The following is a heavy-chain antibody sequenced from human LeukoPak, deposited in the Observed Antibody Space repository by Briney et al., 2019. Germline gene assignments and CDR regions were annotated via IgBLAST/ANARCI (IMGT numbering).Heavy chain of an antibody. D-gene: IGHD3-10*01. V-gene: IGHV4-39*07. Sequence: PSETLSLTCTVSGGSISSSSYYWGWIRQPPGKGLEWIGSIYYSGSTYYNPSLKSRVTISVDTSKNQFSLKLSSVTAADTAVYYCARDSPLITMVRGVITTSRRLDPWGQGTLVTVSS. CDR2: IYYSGST. CDR3: ARDSPLITMVRGVITTSRRLDP. J-gene: IGHJ5*02. CDR1: GGSISSSSYY.